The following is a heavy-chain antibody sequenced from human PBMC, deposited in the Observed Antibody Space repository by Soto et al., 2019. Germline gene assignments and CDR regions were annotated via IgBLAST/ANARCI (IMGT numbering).Heavy chain of an antibody. J-gene: IGHJ4*02. CDR2: INHSGST. V-gene: IGHV4-34*01. D-gene: IGHD3-16*02. CDR3: ARANLMITFGGVIVIPPVHFDY. Sequence: LSLTCAVYGGSFSGYYWSWIRQPPGKGLEWIGEINHSGSTNYNPSLKSRVTISVDTSKNQFSLKLSSVTAADTAVYYCARANLMITFGGVIVIPPVHFDYWGQGTLVTVSS. CDR1: GGSFSGYY.